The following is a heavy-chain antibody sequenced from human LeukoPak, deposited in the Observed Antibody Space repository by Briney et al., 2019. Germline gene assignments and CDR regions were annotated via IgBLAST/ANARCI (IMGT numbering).Heavy chain of an antibody. J-gene: IGHJ4*02. CDR3: GKYLQTTVGANDY. CDR1: GFTFSSYP. Sequence: GGSLRLSCAASGFTFSSYPMNWVRQAPGKGLACVSVISGSGGATFYGDSVQGRFTISRDNSRGTLYLQMNSLTAGDTAVYYCGKYLQTTVGANDYWGQGTLVTVSS. V-gene: IGHV3-23*01. CDR2: ISGSGGAT. D-gene: IGHD1-26*01.